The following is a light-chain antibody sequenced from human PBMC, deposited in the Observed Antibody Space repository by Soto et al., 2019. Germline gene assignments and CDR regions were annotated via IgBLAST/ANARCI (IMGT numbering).Light chain of an antibody. Sequence: VMTQSPATLSVSPWEGVTLSCRASQGIGDTLAWYQHKPGQAPRLLIHGASTRATVIPNRFSGSRSGTDVTLTISTREPETFAGEVCPLYRSSRWTFGQGTKVDIK. CDR3: PLYRSSRWT. CDR2: GAS. CDR1: QGIGDT. V-gene: IGKV3D-15*01. J-gene: IGKJ1*01.